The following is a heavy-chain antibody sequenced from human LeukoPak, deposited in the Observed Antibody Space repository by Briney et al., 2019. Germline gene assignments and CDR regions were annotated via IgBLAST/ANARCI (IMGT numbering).Heavy chain of an antibody. CDR3: AKDRRAGSYDY. CDR2: ISGSGGNT. CDR1: GFTFSRNG. J-gene: IGHJ4*02. Sequence: GGTLRLSCAASGFTFSRNGMTWGRQAPGKGLEWVSAISGSGGNTYYADSVKGRFTISRDNSKNTLYLQMNSLRAEDTAVYYCAKDRRAGSYDYWGQGTLVTVSS. V-gene: IGHV3-23*01. D-gene: IGHD3-10*01.